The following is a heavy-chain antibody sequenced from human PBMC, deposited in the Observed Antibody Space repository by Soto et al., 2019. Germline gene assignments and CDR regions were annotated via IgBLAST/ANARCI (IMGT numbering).Heavy chain of an antibody. J-gene: IGHJ4*02. CDR2: INHSGST. CDR3: ARGEPSTYYDFWSGYYIPYYFDY. V-gene: IGHV4-34*01. D-gene: IGHD3-3*01. Sequence: PSETLSLTCAVYGGSFSGYYWSWIRQPPGKGLEWIGEINHSGSTNYNPSLKSRVTISVDTSKNQFSLKLSSVTAADTAVYYCARGEPSTYYDFWSGYYIPYYFDYWGQGTLVTVSS. CDR1: GGSFSGYY.